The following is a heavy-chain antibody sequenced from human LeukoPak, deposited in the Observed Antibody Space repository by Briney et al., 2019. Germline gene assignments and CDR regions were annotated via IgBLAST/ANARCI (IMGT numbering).Heavy chain of an antibody. CDR3: ATAIVATINGPGDY. CDR2: MNPNSGNT. J-gene: IGHJ4*02. V-gene: IGHV1-8*01. CDR1: GYTFTSYD. Sequence: ASVKVSCKSSGYTFTSYDINWVRQATGQGLEWMGWMNPNSGNTGYAQKFQGRVTMTEDTSTDTAYMELSSLRSEDTAVYYCATAIVATINGPGDYWGQGTLVTVSS. D-gene: IGHD5-12*01.